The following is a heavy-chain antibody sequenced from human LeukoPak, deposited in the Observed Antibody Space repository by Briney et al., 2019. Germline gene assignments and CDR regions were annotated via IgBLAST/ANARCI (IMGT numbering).Heavy chain of an antibody. CDR2: INHSGST. D-gene: IGHD3-10*01. Sequence: KPSETLSLTCAVYGGSFSGYYWSWIRQPPGKGREWIGEINHSGSTNYIPSLKSRVTISVDTSKNQFSLKLSSVTAADTAVYYCARDGSGSYPLAFDIWGQGTMVTVSS. CDR3: ARDGSGSYPLAFDI. CDR1: GGSFSGYY. V-gene: IGHV4-34*01. J-gene: IGHJ3*02.